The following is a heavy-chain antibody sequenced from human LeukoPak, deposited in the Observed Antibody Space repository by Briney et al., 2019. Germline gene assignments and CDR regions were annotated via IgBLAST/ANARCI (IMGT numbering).Heavy chain of an antibody. J-gene: IGHJ3*02. D-gene: IGHD6-19*01. CDR1: GFTFSSYG. CDR3: AGRTGSSGWYSDAFDI. Sequence: GGSLRLSCAASGFTFSSYGMPWVRQAPGKGLEWVAVISYDGSNKYYADSVKGRFTISRDNSKNTLYLQMNSLRAEDTAVYYCAGRTGSSGWYSDAFDIWGQGTMVTVSS. V-gene: IGHV3-30*03. CDR2: ISYDGSNK.